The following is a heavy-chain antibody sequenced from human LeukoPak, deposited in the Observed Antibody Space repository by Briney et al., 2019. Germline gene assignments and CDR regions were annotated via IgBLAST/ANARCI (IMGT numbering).Heavy chain of an antibody. Sequence: SETLSLTCAVYGGSFSGYYWSWIRQPPGKGLEWIGEINHNGSTNYNPSLKSRVTISVDTSKKQFSLKLSSVTAADTAVYYCARGVVAITMIVVVITRGYYFDYWGQGTLVTVSS. V-gene: IGHV4-34*01. CDR1: GGSFSGYY. CDR3: ARGVVAITMIVVVITRGYYFDY. D-gene: IGHD3-22*01. J-gene: IGHJ4*02. CDR2: INHNGST.